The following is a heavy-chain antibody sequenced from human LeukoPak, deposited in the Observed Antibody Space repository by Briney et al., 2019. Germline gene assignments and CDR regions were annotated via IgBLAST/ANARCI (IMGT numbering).Heavy chain of an antibody. CDR1: GFSLSTSGVG. J-gene: IGHJ4*02. D-gene: IGHD5-24*01. CDR3: AHRQEPGRDGYNYFDY. V-gene: IGHV2-5*02. Sequence: SGPTLVNPPQTLTLTCTFSGFSLSTSGVGVGWIRQPPGKALEWLALIYWDDDKRYSPSLKSRLTITKDTSKNQVVLTMTNMDPVDTATYYCAHRQEPGRDGYNYFDYWGQGTLVTVSS. CDR2: IYWDDDK.